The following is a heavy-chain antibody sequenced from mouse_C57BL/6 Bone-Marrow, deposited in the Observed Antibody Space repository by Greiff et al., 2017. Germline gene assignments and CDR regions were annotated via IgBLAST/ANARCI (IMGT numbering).Heavy chain of an antibody. CDR2: IRLKSDNYAT. V-gene: IGHV6-3*01. D-gene: IGHD1-1*01. Sequence: DVKLQESGGGLVQPGGSMKLSCVASGFTFSNYWMNWVRQSPEKGLEWVAQIRLKSDNYATHYAESVKGRFTISRDDSKSSVYLQMNNLRAEDTGIYYCTELRRDLWYFDVWGTGTTVTVSS. CDR1: GFTFSNYW. J-gene: IGHJ1*03. CDR3: TELRRDLWYFDV.